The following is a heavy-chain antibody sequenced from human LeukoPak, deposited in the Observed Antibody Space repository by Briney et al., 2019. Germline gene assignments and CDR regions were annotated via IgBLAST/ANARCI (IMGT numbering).Heavy chain of an antibody. CDR1: GGTFRYYV. V-gene: IGHV1-69*01. J-gene: IGHJ3*02. Sequence: SVKVSCKASGGTFRYYVISWVRQAPGQGLEWMGGIIPIFGAANYGQSSQGRVTITANESTNTAYMGLSSLRSDDTAVYYCARTPVLLWFGEAYAFDIWGQGTMVTVSS. D-gene: IGHD3-10*01. CDR3: ARTPVLLWFGEAYAFDI. CDR2: IIPIFGAA.